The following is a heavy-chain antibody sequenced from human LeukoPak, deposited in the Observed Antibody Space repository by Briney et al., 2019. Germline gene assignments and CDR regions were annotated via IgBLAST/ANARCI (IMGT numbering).Heavy chain of an antibody. CDR1: GFTFSSYW. J-gene: IGHJ4*02. CDR3: ATDTAGFDY. CDR2: INQDGSGK. Sequence: GGSLRLSCAASGFTFSSYWMSWVRQAPGKGLEWVAKINQDGSGKYYVDSVKGRFTTSRDNAKNSLYLQMNSLRAEDTAVYYCATDTAGFDYWGQGTLVTVSS. V-gene: IGHV3-7*05.